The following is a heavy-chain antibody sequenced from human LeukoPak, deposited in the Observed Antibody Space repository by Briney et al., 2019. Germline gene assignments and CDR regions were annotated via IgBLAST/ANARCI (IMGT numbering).Heavy chain of an antibody. CDR3: AAHTYYYSSGSFAY. CDR1: GSTFTSYN. J-gene: IGHJ4*02. Sequence: GTSVKVSCNASGSTFTSYNNNWTRQATGQRPERIRWMNASSGNTGYAQGLEGRITMTSKTSTTTAFLELISMQTDDAAVIYCAAHTYYYSSGSFAYWGQGTLVTVSS. CDR2: MNASSGNT. V-gene: IGHV1-8*01. D-gene: IGHD3-10*01.